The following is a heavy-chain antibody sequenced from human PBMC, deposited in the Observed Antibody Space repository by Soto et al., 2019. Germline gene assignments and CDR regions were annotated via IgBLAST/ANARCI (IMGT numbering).Heavy chain of an antibody. CDR3: ARQGSWPYYYYGLDV. CDR1: GYTFTTSG. CDR2: ISTYNGDT. V-gene: IGHV1-18*01. J-gene: IGHJ6*02. Sequence: QVQLVQSGPEVKKPGALVKVSCEASGYTFTTSGISWVRQAPGQGLEWMGWISTYNGDTNSAQKFQGRVTMTADTSTGTVYMELMSLKSDDTAVYYCARQGSWPYYYYGLDVWGQGTTVTVSS. D-gene: IGHD1-26*01.